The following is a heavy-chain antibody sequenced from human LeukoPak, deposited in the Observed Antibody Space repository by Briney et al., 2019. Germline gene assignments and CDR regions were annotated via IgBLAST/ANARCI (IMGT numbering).Heavy chain of an antibody. CDR3: ARDLGAAAGVDY. V-gene: IGHV3-30-3*01. CDR1: GFTFSSYA. D-gene: IGHD6-13*01. J-gene: IGHJ4*02. Sequence: GRSLRLSCAASGFTFSSYAMHWVRRAPGKGLEWVAVISYDGSNKYYADSVKGRFTISRDNSKNTLYLQMNSLRAEDTAVYYCARDLGAAAGVDYWGQGTLVTVSS. CDR2: ISYDGSNK.